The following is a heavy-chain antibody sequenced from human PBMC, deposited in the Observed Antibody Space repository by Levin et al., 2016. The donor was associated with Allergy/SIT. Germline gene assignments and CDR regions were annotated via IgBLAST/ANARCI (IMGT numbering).Heavy chain of an antibody. V-gene: IGHV3-30*18. Sequence: GGSLRLSCAASGFTFSSYGMHWVRQAPGKGLEWVAVISYDGSNKYYADSVKGRFTISRDNSKNTLYLQMNSLRAEDTAVYYCAKSFWVRYSGCFDYWGQGTLVTVSS. CDR1: GFTFSSYG. CDR2: ISYDGSNK. J-gene: IGHJ4*02. D-gene: IGHD6-19*01. CDR3: AKSFWVRYSGCFDY.